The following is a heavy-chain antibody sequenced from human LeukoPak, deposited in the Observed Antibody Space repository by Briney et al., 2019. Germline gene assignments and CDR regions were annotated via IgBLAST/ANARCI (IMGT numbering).Heavy chain of an antibody. J-gene: IGHJ4*02. CDR3: AKGGGAYYSDSSSYSAPFEH. Sequence: GGSLRLSCAASGFTFSSYAINWVRQAPGKGLEWVSGISGSGGSTYYADPVKGRFTIPRDNSKNTLYLQMNSLRAEDTAVYYCAKGGGAYYSDSSSYSAPFEHWGQGTLVTVSS. D-gene: IGHD3-22*01. V-gene: IGHV3-23*01. CDR1: GFTFSSYA. CDR2: ISGSGGST.